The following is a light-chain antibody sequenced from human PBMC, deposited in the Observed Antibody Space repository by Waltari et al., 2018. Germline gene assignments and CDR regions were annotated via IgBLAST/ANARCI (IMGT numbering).Light chain of an antibody. V-gene: IGLV2-11*01. J-gene: IGLJ2*01. CDR1: SSDVGSYNY. CDR2: DVS. CDR3: CSYAGSYVV. Sequence: QSALTQPRSVSGSPGQSVTIPCTGTSSDVGSYNYVSWYQQYPGKVPKLMIYDVSKRPSGVPDRFSGSKSGNTASLTISGLQAEDEADYYCCSYAGSYVVFGGGTKLTVL.